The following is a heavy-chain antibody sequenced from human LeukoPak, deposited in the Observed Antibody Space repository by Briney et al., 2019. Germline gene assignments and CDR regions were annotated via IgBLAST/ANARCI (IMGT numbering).Heavy chain of an antibody. CDR2: IYYSGST. CDR1: GGSISSSSYY. J-gene: IGHJ4*02. CDR3: ARDSLPPRGRYSSSWAFDY. V-gene: IGHV4-39*07. D-gene: IGHD6-13*01. Sequence: SETLSLTCTVSGGSISSSSYYWGWIRQPPGKGLEWIGSIYYSGSTYYNPSLKSRVTISVDTSKNQFSLKLSSVTAADTAVYYCARDSLPPRGRYSSSWAFDYWGQGTLVTVSS.